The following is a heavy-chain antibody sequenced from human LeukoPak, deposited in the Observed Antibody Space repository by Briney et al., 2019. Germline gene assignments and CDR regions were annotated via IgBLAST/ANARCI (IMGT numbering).Heavy chain of an antibody. CDR3: ARQGRSLHPHFYY. CDR1: GGSISSSSYY. CDR2: IYYSGST. D-gene: IGHD3-10*01. J-gene: IGHJ4*02. Sequence: SETLSLTCTVSGGSISSSSYYWGWIRQPPGKGLEWIGTIYYSGSTYYNPSLKSRVTISVDTSKEQFSLKLSSMTAADTAVYYCARQGRSLHPHFYYWGRGTLVTVSS. V-gene: IGHV4-39*01.